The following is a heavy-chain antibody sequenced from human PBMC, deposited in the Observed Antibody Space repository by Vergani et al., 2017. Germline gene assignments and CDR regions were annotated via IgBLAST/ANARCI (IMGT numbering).Heavy chain of an antibody. CDR2: MDYSGST. CDR1: GYSVISTDYH. J-gene: IGHJ4*02. V-gene: IGHV4-39*01. Sequence: QVQLQESGPGLVKPSETLSLTFTVSGYSVISTDYHWGWIRQPPGKGLEWIGRMDYSGSTSYNPSLESRISISFETPKNQFSLRLPSVTAADTAVYYCASKRGACRAAYCHSYDFWGPGTLVGVSS. CDR3: ASKRGACRAAYCHSYDF. D-gene: IGHD2-15*01.